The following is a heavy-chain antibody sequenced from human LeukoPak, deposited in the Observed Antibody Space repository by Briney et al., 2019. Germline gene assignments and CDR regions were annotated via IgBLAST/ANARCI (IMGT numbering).Heavy chain of an antibody. CDR2: FYHSGST. V-gene: IGHV4-38-2*02. D-gene: IGHD6-13*01. CDR3: ARDQPSSRFWDY. J-gene: IGHJ4*02. CDR1: GYSISSGYF. Sequence: SETLSLTCTVSGYSISSGYFWGWIRQPPGKGLEWIGSFYHSGSTYYNTSLKSRVTISVDTSKNQFSLKLTSVTAADTAVYYCARDQPSSRFWDYWGQGTLVTVSS.